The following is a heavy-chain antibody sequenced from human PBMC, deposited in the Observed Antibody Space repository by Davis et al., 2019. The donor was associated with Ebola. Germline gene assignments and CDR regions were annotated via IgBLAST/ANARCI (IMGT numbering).Heavy chain of an antibody. J-gene: IGHJ4*02. V-gene: IGHV5-10-1*01. Sequence: KVSCKGSGYSFTNYWISWVRQMPGKGLEWMGKIDPTDSYIMYSPAFQGHVTISADKSTSSAYLQWSSLKASDSAMYYCARGDSRGLKDYWGQGTLVTVSS. CDR3: ARGDSRGLKDY. CDR1: GYSFTNYW. D-gene: IGHD6-13*01. CDR2: IDPTDSYI.